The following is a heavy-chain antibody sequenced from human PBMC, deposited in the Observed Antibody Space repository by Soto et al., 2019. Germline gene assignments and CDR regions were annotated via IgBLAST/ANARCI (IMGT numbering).Heavy chain of an antibody. CDR3: AKDIQGRGATTGDDAFDI. CDR1: EFTFSNYA. CDR2: ISSSGGST. D-gene: IGHD1-1*01. V-gene: IGHV3-23*01. J-gene: IGHJ3*02. Sequence: EVQLLESGGGLVQPGGSLRLSCVASEFTFSNYAMNWVRQAPGEGPEWVSLISSSGGSTYYAESVKGRFSISRDNSKNTLYLQMNSLRVEDTAIYYCAKDIQGRGATTGDDAFDIWGQGTMVTVSS.